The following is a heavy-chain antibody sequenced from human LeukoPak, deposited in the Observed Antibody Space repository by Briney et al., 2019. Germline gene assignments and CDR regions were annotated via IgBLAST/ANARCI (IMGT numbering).Heavy chain of an antibody. D-gene: IGHD1/OR15-1a*01. Sequence: SVKVSFKASGGTFSTDALAWVRQVPGQGPEWMGRIIPVFGTTNYAETFQGRVTITADISTSTAYMQLSSLRSEDTAVYYCAREAGIAITGTIWYFDLWGRGTLVTVSS. CDR1: GGTFSTDA. V-gene: IGHV1-69*06. CDR3: AREAGIAITGTIWYFDL. J-gene: IGHJ2*01. CDR2: IIPVFGTT.